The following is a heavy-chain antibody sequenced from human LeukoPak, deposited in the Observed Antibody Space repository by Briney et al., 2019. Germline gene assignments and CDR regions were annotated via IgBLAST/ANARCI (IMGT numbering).Heavy chain of an antibody. CDR3: TTEPRD. Sequence: GSLRLSCASSGFSFIHSWMSWVRQAPGKGLEWVGRIKSKKDGGAIDYAAPEKGRFTISRDDSKNMVYLQISSLKTEDTAVYYCTTEPRDWGQGTLVTVSS. J-gene: IGHJ4*02. CDR1: GFSFIHSW. CDR2: IKSKKDGGAI. V-gene: IGHV3-15*01.